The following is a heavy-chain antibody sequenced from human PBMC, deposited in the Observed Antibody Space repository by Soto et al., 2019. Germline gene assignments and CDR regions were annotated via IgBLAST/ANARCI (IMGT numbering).Heavy chain of an antibody. V-gene: IGHV3-74*01. J-gene: IGHJ5*02. D-gene: IGHD3-9*01. CDR3: ARGKYYDVSTGYSTFDP. CDR1: GFIFNNYW. CDR2: VNSDGSTT. Sequence: EVQLVESGGGLVQPGGSMRLSCAASGFIFNNYWMHWVRQVPGKGLVWVSRVNSDGSTTNYADSVKGRFTISRDNAKNTQFLQMHSLRVEDTAVYYCARGKYYDVSTGYSTFDPWGQGVPVTVAS.